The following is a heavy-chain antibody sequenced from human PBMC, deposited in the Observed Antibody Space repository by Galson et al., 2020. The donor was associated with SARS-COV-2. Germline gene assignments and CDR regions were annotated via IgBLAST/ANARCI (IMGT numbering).Heavy chain of an antibody. V-gene: IGHV3-23*01. CDR3: AKDNDIIVVVGGLSYFDY. J-gene: IGHJ4*02. Sequence: GSPRLSCAASGITVSTNYMNWVRQAPGKGLEWVSAINGIGKSTYYADSVKGRFTISRDNSKNTLFLQMNSLRVEDTAVYYCAKDNDIIVVVGGLSYFDYWGQGTPVTVSS. D-gene: IGHD2-15*01. CDR1: GITVSTNY. CDR2: INGIGKST.